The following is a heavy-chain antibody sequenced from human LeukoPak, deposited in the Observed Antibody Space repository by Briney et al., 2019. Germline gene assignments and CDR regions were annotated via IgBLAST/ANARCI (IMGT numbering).Heavy chain of an antibody. D-gene: IGHD1-26*01. CDR2: ISWNSGSI. Sequence: PGGSLRLSCAASGFTFSSYWMSWVRQAPGKGLEWVSGISWNSGSIGYADSVKGRFTISRDNAKNSLYLQMDSLRVEDTAVYYCARDPYSGNYGAYYYYYMDVWGKGTTVTISS. CDR3: ARDPYSGNYGAYYYYYMDV. CDR1: GFTFSSYW. J-gene: IGHJ6*03. V-gene: IGHV3-9*01.